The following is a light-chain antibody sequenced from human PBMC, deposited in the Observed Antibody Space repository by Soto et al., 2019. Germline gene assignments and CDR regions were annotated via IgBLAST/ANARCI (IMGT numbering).Light chain of an antibody. Sequence: QSVLTQPPSVSGAPGQSVTISCTGSSSNIGAGYDVHWYQQLPGTAPKLLIYGNSNRPSGVPDRFSGSKSGTSASLAITGLQAEDEADYYCQSYASSLSGSLFGGGTKLTVL. J-gene: IGLJ2*01. V-gene: IGLV1-40*01. CDR2: GNS. CDR3: QSYASSLSGSL. CDR1: SSNIGAGYD.